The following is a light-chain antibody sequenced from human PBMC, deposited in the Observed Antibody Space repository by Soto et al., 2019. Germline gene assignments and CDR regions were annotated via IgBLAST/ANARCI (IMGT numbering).Light chain of an antibody. CDR2: SDI. V-gene: IGLV1-40*01. J-gene: IGLJ7*01. Sequence: QSVLTQPHSVSGAPGQRLTISCTGSSSNIGAGYDVHWYQQFPGTAPKLLIFSDINRPSGVPARFSASKSGSSASLAISGLQAEDEADYYCQSYDSVLSASVFGGGTQLTVL. CDR1: SSNIGAGYD. CDR3: QSYDSVLSASV.